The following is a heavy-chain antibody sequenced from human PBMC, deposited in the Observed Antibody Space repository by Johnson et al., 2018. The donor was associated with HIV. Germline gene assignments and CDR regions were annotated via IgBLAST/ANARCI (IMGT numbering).Heavy chain of an antibody. J-gene: IGHJ3*02. V-gene: IGHV3-30-3*01. D-gene: IGHD2-8*02. CDR2: ISYDGSNK. CDR1: GFTFSSYA. Sequence: VQLMESGGGVVQTGRSLRLSCAASGFTFSSYAMHWVRQAPGKGLEWVAVISYDGSNKYYADSVKGRFTISRDNSKNTLYLQMNSLRAEDTAVYYCAREPWSHDAFDIWGQGTMVTVSS. CDR3: AREPWSHDAFDI.